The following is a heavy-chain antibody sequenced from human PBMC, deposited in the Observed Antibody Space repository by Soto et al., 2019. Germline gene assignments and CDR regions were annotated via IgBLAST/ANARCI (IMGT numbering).Heavy chain of an antibody. J-gene: IGHJ5*02. CDR3: ARSHFVGPNWFDP. CDR2: INPNSGGT. Sequence: ASVKVSCKASGYTFTGYYMHWVRQAPGQGLEWMGWINPNSGGTNYAQKFQGWVTMTRDTSISTAYMELSRLRSDDTAVYYCARSHFVGPNWFDPWGQGTLVTVSS. V-gene: IGHV1-2*04. CDR1: GYTFTGYY. D-gene: IGHD2-21*01.